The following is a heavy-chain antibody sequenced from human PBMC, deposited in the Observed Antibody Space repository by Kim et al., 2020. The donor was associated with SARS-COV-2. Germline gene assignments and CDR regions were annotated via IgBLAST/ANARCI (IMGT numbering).Heavy chain of an antibody. V-gene: IGHV4-34*01. D-gene: IGHD2-15*01. J-gene: IGHJ5*02. CDR2: INHSGST. Sequence: SETLSLTCAVYGGSFSGYYWSWIRQPPGKGLEWIGEINHSGSTNYNPSLKSRVTISVDTSKNQFSLKLSSVTAADTAVYYCARRPTLGYCSGGSCYFGKKHTTQDNRVDPWGPGTPVPVS. CDR1: GGSFSGYY. CDR3: ARRPTLGYCSGGSCYFGKKHTTQDNRVDP.